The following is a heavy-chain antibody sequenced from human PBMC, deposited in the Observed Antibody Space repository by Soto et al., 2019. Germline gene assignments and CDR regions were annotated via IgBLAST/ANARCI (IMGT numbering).Heavy chain of an antibody. CDR3: ARDVNPIQWLQLL. J-gene: IGHJ4*02. CDR2: ISYDGSNK. Sequence: PGGSLRLSCAASGFTFSSYAMHWVRQAPGKGLEWVAVISYDGSNKYYADSVKGRFTISRDNSKNTLYLQMNSLRAEDTAVYYCARDVNPIQWLQLLWGQGTLVTVSS. D-gene: IGHD5-12*01. V-gene: IGHV3-30-3*01. CDR1: GFTFSSYA.